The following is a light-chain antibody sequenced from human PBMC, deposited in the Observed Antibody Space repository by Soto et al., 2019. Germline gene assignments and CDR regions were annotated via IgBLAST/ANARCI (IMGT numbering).Light chain of an antibody. V-gene: IGKV2-28*01. J-gene: IGKJ2*01. CDR3: MQPLQTPRYT. Sequence: DIVMTQSPLSLPVTPGEPASISCRSSQSLLHRNGYNYLDWYLQKPGQAPQLLIYLGSNRASGVHDRFSGSGSGTDFTLKISRVESEDVGVYYCMQPLQTPRYTFGQGTKLEIK. CDR1: QSLLHRNGYNY. CDR2: LGS.